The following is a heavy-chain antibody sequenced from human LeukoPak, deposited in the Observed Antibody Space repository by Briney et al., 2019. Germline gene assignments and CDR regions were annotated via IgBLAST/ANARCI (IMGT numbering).Heavy chain of an antibody. J-gene: IGHJ2*01. CDR1: GGFFSGYY. Sequence: SETLSLTCAVYGGFFSGYYWSWIRQPPGKGLEWIGEINHSGSPNYNPSLKSRVTISVDTSKNQFSLKLSSVTAADTAVYYCARARRAVAYFDLWGRGTLVTVSS. CDR3: ARARRAVAYFDL. CDR2: INHSGSP. V-gene: IGHV4-34*01.